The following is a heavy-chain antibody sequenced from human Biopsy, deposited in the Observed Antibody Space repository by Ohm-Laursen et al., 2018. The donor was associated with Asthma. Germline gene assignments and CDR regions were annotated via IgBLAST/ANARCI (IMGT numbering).Heavy chain of an antibody. CDR1: GGTFNTYV. CDR2: INSVFGTT. Sequence: SVTVSCQSLGGTFNTYVIGWVRQAPGHGLEWMGGINSVFGTTTYPQKFQDRVTITADDSPSTVYMELSSLRSEDTAVYYCARKAGSCISRTCYSLDFWGQGTLVTVSS. CDR3: ARKAGSCISRTCYSLDF. J-gene: IGHJ4*02. V-gene: IGHV1-69*13. D-gene: IGHD2-2*01.